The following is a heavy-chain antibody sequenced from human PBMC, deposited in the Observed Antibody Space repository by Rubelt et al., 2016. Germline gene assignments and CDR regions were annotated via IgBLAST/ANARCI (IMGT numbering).Heavy chain of an antibody. Sequence: GGGVVQPGRSLRLSCAASGFTFSSYAMHWVRQAPGKGLEWVAVISYDGSNKYYADSVKGRFTISRDNSKNTLYLQMNSLRAEDTAVYYCARDPGRGVVVIAYFDYWGQGTLVTVSS. CDR3: ARDPGRGVVVIAYFDY. CDR1: GFTFSSYA. CDR2: ISYDGSNK. J-gene: IGHJ4*02. V-gene: IGHV3-30*04. D-gene: IGHD3-22*01.